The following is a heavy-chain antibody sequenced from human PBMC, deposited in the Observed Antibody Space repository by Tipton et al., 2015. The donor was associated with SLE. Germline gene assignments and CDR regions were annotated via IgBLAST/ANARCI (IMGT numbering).Heavy chain of an antibody. CDR1: GFTFSGSA. J-gene: IGHJ6*03. Sequence: GSLRLSCAASGFTFSGSAMHWVRQASGKGLEWVGRSRSKANSYATAYAASVKGRFTISRDDSKNTAYLQMNSLKTEDTAVYYCTRHTTIFGVAHYYYYMDVWGKGTTVTVSS. V-gene: IGHV3-73*01. CDR3: TRHTTIFGVAHYYYYMDV. D-gene: IGHD3-3*01. CDR2: SRSKANSYAT.